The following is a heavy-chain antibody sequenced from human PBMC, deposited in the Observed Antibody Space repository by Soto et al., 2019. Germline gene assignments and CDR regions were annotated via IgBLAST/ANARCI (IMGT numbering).Heavy chain of an antibody. J-gene: IGHJ6*02. D-gene: IGHD5-18*01. CDR1: GYTFTSYG. CDR3: ARDGVVDTAMVYYYGMDV. Sequence: GASVKVSCKASGYTFTSYGISWVRQAPGQGLEWMGWISAYNGNTNYAQRLQGRVTMTTDTSTSTAYMELRSLRSDGTAVYYCARDGVVDTAMVYYYGMDVWGQGTTVTVSS. V-gene: IGHV1-18*01. CDR2: ISAYNGNT.